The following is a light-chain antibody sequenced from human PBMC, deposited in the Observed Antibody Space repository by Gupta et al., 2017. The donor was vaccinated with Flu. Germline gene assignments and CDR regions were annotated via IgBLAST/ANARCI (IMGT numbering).Light chain of an antibody. V-gene: IGKV3-15*01. CDR1: QSISSN. CDR3: QQYNGWPPAYT. J-gene: IGKJ2*01. CDR2: GTS. Sequence: ATLSVSPGERATLSCRASQSISSNLAWYQQKPGQAPRLLIYGTSTRATGIPARFSGSGSGTEFTLTISSLQSEDFAVYYCQQYNGWPPAYTFGQGTKLEIK.